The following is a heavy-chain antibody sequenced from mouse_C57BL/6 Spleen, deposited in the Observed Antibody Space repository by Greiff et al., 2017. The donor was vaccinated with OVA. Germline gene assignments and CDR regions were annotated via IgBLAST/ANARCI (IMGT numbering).Heavy chain of an antibody. D-gene: IGHD1-1*01. CDR3: TRYYSLYYAMDY. Sequence: EVKVEESGEGLVKPGGSLKLSCAASGFTFSSYAMSWVRQTPEKRLEWVAYISSGGDYIYYADTVKGRFTISRDNARNTLYLQMSSLKSEDTAMYYCTRYYSLYYAMDYWGQGTSVTVSS. V-gene: IGHV5-9-1*02. CDR1: GFTFSSYA. J-gene: IGHJ4*01. CDR2: ISSGGDYI.